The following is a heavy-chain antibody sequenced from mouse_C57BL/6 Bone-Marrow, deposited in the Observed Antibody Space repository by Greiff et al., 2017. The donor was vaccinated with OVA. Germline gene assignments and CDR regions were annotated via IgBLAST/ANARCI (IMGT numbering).Heavy chain of an antibody. CDR3: AGSSGYEGFAY. CDR2: IYPRSGNT. Sequence: QVQLKESGAELARPGASVKLSCKASGYTFTSYGISWVKQRTGQGLEWIGEIYPRSGNTYYNEKFKGKATLTADKSSSTAYMELRSLTSEDSAVYVCAGSSGYEGFAYWGQGTLVTVSA. D-gene: IGHD3-2*02. V-gene: IGHV1-81*01. CDR1: GYTFTSYG. J-gene: IGHJ3*01.